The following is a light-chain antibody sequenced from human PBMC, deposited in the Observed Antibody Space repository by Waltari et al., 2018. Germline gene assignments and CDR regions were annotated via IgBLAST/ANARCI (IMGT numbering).Light chain of an antibody. Sequence: NFMLTQPHSVSESPGKTVTISCTRSSGSIASNYVQWYQQRPGSSPTTVIYESNQRPSGVPERFSGSIDSSSNPASLAISGLKTEDEADYYCQSYNSNTEGVFGGGTKLTVL. CDR2: ESN. V-gene: IGLV6-57*01. J-gene: IGLJ3*02. CDR3: QSYNSNTEGV. CDR1: SGSIASNY.